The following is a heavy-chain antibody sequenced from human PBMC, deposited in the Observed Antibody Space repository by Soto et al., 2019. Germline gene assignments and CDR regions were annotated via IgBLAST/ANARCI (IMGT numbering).Heavy chain of an antibody. D-gene: IGHD6-19*01. CDR3: ARSRIAVAGNDAFDI. J-gene: IGHJ3*02. CDR2: IIPILGIA. CDR1: GGTFSSYT. Sequence: QVQLVQSGAEVKKPGSSVKVSCKASGGTFSSYTISWVRQAPGQGLEWMGRIIPILGIANYAQKFQGRVTITADKSTSTAYMELSSLRSEDTAVYYCARSRIAVAGNDAFDIWGQGTMVTVSS. V-gene: IGHV1-69*02.